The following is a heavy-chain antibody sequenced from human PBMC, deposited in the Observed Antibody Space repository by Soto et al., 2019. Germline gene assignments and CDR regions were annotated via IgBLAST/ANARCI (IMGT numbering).Heavy chain of an antibody. Sequence: EVQLVESGGGLVQPGRSLRLSCAASGFTFDDYAMHWVRQAPGKGLEWVSGISWNSGSIGYADSVKGRFTISRDNAKNSLYLQMNSLRAEDTALYCCAGRGYSGYDDAFDIWGQGTMVTVSS. CDR1: GFTFDDYA. CDR2: ISWNSGSI. V-gene: IGHV3-9*01. D-gene: IGHD5-12*01. CDR3: AGRGYSGYDDAFDI. J-gene: IGHJ3*02.